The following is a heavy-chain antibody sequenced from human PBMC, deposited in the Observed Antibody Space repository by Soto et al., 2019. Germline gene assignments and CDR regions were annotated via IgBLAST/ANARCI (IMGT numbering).Heavy chain of an antibody. CDR2: ISGSGGST. V-gene: IGHV3-23*01. CDR1: GFTFSSYA. J-gene: IGHJ6*02. Sequence: GGSLRLSCAASGFTFSSYAMSWVRQAPGKWLEWVSAISGSGGSTYYADSVKGRFTISRDNSKNTLYLQMNSLRAEDTAVYYCAKGADYYDSSGYRYYYYGMDVWGQGTTVTVSS. D-gene: IGHD3-22*01. CDR3: AKGADYYDSSGYRYYYYGMDV.